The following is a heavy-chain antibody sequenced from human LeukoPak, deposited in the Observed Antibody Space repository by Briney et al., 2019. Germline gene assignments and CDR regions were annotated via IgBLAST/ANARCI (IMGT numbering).Heavy chain of an antibody. J-gene: IGHJ4*02. CDR3: ARFGSGWWYNDY. CDR1: AASPTSYY. V-gene: IGHV4-59*01. Sequence: SQTLSLTCAVSAASPTSYYWTWIRQPPGKGLEWIGYIYHTGNIKYNPTLNSRVTISIDTSKNQFSLKLSSVTAADTAVYYCARFGSGWWYNDYWGQGTLVTVSS. D-gene: IGHD6-19*01. CDR2: IYHTGNI.